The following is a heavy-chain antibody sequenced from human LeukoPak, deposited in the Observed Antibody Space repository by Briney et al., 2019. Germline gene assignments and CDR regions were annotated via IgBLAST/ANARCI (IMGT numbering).Heavy chain of an antibody. CDR2: IYYSGST. Sequence: PSETLSLTCTVSGGSISSGGYYWSWIRQHPGKGLEWIGYIYYSGSTYYNPSLKSRVTISVDTSKNQFSLMLSSVTAADTAVYYCARATYYGVDTDYWGQGTLVTVSS. J-gene: IGHJ4*02. CDR3: ARATYYGVDTDY. V-gene: IGHV4-31*03. D-gene: IGHD4-17*01. CDR1: GGSISSGGYY.